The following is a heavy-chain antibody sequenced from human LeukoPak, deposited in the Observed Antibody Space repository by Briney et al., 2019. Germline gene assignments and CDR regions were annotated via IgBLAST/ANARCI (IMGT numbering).Heavy chain of an antibody. V-gene: IGHV3-13*01. CDR2: INVAGNT. J-gene: IGHJ2*01. Sequence: GGSLRLSCAASGFTLRSHDVHWVRQVPGKGLEWISAINVAGNTYYSDSVKGRFSVSRDNAKNSVHLQMTSLRAGDTAVYHCAREPDVYGCWYFDLWGRGTQVTVSS. CDR3: AREPDVYGCWYFDL. CDR1: GFTLRSHD. D-gene: IGHD2-8*01.